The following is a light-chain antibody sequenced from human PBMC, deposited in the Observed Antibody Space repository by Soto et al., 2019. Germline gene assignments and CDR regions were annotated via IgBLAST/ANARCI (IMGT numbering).Light chain of an antibody. CDR3: QQRHNWPIT. Sequence: EIVLTRSPGTLSLSPWDIATLSGRASQSVSRSYLGWYQQKPGQAPRLLMYGASIRAAGVPARFSGSGSGTDFTLTISSLEPADFGVYYCQQRHNWPITFGQGTRLGIK. J-gene: IGKJ5*01. CDR2: GAS. CDR1: QSVSRSY. V-gene: IGKV3D-20*02.